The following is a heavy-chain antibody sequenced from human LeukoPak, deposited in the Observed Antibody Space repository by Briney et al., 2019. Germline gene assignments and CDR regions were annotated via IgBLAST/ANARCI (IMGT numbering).Heavy chain of an antibody. CDR1: GGSFSGYY. CDR2: IHYTGST. Sequence: SETLSLTCAVYGGSFSGYYWSWIRQPPGKGLEWIGYIHYTGSTNYNPSLKSRVTISVDTSKNQFSLKLSSVTAADTAIYYCARGGYYGSGNDFRFDPWGQGTLVTVSS. CDR3: ARGGYYGSGNDFRFDP. V-gene: IGHV4-59*01. D-gene: IGHD3-10*01. J-gene: IGHJ5*02.